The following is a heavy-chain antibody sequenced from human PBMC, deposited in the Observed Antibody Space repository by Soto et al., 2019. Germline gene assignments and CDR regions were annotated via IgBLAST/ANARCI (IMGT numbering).Heavy chain of an antibody. CDR1: GYTFISYA. CDR2: INAGNGNT. CDR3: ARGYGGPIGWFDP. Sequence: QVQLVQSGAEVKKPGASVKVSCKASGYTFISYAMHWVRQAPGQRLEWMGWINAGNGNTKYSQKFQGRVTITRDTSASTAYMELSSLRSEDTAVYDCARGYGGPIGWFDPWGQGPLVTVSS. V-gene: IGHV1-3*01. D-gene: IGHD3-16*01. J-gene: IGHJ5*02.